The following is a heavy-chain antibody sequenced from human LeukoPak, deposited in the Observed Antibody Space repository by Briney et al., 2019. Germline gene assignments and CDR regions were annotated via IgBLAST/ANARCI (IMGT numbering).Heavy chain of an antibody. Sequence: GGSLRLSCVASGFIFDDSLMHWVRQAPGKGLERISLISRDGSTPYYADSVKGRFTISRDNSKNSLFLQMHSLTPEDTAVYYCARDIRGNYFDSWGQGTLVTVSS. J-gene: IGHJ4*02. CDR3: ARDIRGNYFDS. D-gene: IGHD3-16*01. CDR2: ISRDGSTP. V-gene: IGHV3-43*01. CDR1: GFIFDDSL.